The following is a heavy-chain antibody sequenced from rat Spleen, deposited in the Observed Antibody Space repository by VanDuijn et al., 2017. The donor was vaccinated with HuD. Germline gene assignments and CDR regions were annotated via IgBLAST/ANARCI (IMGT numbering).Heavy chain of an antibody. J-gene: IGHJ4*01. CDR2: IWGDGST. CDR1: GFSLTSYH. V-gene: IGHV2-32*01. Sequence: QVQLKESGPGLVKPSETLSLTCTVSGFSLTSYHVSWVRQPPGKGLEWMGVIWGDGSTAYNSALKSRLSISRDTSKSQVFLKMSSLKTEDTATYYCARGGHIYYYSSYSLDAWGQGASVTVSS. CDR3: ARGGHIYYYSSYSLDA. D-gene: IGHD1-2*01.